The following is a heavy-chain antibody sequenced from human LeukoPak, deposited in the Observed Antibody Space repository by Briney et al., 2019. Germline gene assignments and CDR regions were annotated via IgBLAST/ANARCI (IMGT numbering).Heavy chain of an antibody. Sequence: GGSLRLSCAASGFTFSSYSMNWVRQAPGKGLEWVSSISSSSSYIYYADSVKGRFTISRDNAKNSLYLQMNSLRAEDTAVYYCAKMGIAAAGRYYYGMDVWGQGTTVTVSS. CDR2: ISSSSSYI. J-gene: IGHJ6*02. D-gene: IGHD6-13*01. CDR1: GFTFSSYS. V-gene: IGHV3-21*01. CDR3: AKMGIAAAGRYYYGMDV.